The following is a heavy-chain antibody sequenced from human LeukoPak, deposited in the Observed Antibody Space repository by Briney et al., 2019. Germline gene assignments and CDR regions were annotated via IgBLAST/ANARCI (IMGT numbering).Heavy chain of an antibody. V-gene: IGHV4-34*01. CDR2: INHSGST. Sequence: PSETLSLTCAVYGGSFSGYYWSWIRQPPGKGLEWIGEINHSGSTNYNPSLKSRATISVDTSKNQFSLKLSSVTAADTAVYYCARSRAITIFGVVYFDYWGQGTLVTVSS. J-gene: IGHJ4*02. CDR1: GGSFSGYY. CDR3: ARSRAITIFGVVYFDY. D-gene: IGHD3-3*01.